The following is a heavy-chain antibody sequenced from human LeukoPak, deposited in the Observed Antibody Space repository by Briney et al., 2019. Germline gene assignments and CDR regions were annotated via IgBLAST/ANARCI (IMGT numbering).Heavy chain of an antibody. V-gene: IGHV4-59*01. D-gene: IGHD2-2*01. CDR2: IYYSGST. CDR3: ARGGGAAAIVLNY. Sequence: SENLSLTCTVSGGSISSYYWSWIRQPPGKGLEWIGYIYYSGSTNYNPSLKSRVTISVDTSKNQFSLKLSSVTAADTAVYYCARGGGAAAIVLNYWGQGTLVTVSS. J-gene: IGHJ4*02. CDR1: GGSISSYY.